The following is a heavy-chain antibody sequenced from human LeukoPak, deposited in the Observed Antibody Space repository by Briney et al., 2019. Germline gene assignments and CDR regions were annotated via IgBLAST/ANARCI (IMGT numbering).Heavy chain of an antibody. D-gene: IGHD5-12*01. CDR3: ARGTSGYPTGY. CDR1: GGSISRSGYY. CDR2: IYDAGNT. Sequence: ASETLSLTCTVSGGSISRSGYYWVWVRQPPEKGLEWIGNIYDAGNTYYNPSLKSRVTISVDTSKNQFSLKLSSVTAADTAVYYCARGTSGYPTGYWGQGTLVTVSS. V-gene: IGHV4-39*01. J-gene: IGHJ4*02.